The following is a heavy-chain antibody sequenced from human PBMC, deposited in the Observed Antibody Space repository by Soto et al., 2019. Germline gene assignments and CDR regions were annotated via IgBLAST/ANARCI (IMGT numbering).Heavy chain of an antibody. V-gene: IGHV2-5*02. CDR3: AHRHWTSGKYAFDI. Sequence: GLDLEWLALIYWDDDKRYSPSLNSRLTITKDTSKNQVVLTMTNMDPVDTATYYCAHRHWTSGKYAFDIWGQGTMVTVSS. D-gene: IGHD3-10*01. CDR2: IYWDDDK. J-gene: IGHJ3*02.